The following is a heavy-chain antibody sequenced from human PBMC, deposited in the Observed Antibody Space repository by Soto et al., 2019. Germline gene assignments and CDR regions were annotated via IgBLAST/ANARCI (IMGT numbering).Heavy chain of an antibody. CDR1: GFTVSSYV. J-gene: IGHJ4*02. V-gene: IGHV3-33*01. CDR3: ARGPRPRQPLGDYFDY. D-gene: IGHD7-27*01. CDR2: IWWDGSNK. Sequence: PGGSLRRCWAASGFTVSSYVMHWVRQAPGKGLEWVAVIWWDGSNKYYADSVNGRFTISRDNSKNTRYLQMNSLRAEDTAVYYCARGPRPRQPLGDYFDYWGQGTLVTVSS.